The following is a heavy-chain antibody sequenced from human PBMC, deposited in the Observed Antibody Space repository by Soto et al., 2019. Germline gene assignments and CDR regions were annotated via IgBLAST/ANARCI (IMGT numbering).Heavy chain of an antibody. Sequence: GGSLRLSCAASGFTFSDYYMSWIRQAPGKGLEWVSYISSSGSTIYYADSVKGRFTISRDNAKNSLYLQMNSLRAEDTAVYYCARYMRSYYYYMDVWGKGTTVTVSS. CDR2: ISSSGSTI. CDR1: GFTFSDYY. CDR3: ARYMRSYYYYMDV. J-gene: IGHJ6*03. V-gene: IGHV3-11*01.